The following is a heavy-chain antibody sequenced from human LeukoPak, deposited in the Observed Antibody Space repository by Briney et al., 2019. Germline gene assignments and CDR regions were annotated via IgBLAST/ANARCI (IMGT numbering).Heavy chain of an antibody. Sequence: SETLSLTCAVYGGSFSGYYWSWIRQPPGKGLEWIGEINHSGSTNYNPSLKSRVTISVDTSKNQFSLKLSSVTAADTAVYYCARDRSRWTSTPYGMDVWGQGTTVTVSS. J-gene: IGHJ6*02. CDR1: GGSFSGYY. CDR2: INHSGST. V-gene: IGHV4-34*01. CDR3: ARDRSRWTSTPYGMDV. D-gene: IGHD2-2*01.